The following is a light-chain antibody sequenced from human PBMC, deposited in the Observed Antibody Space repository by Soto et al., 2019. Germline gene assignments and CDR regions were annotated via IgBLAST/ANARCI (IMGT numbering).Light chain of an antibody. CDR1: HSVFHINKNS. Sequence: DIVMTQSPDSLSVSLGERATINCKSSHSVFHINKNSLAWYQQKPGQPPKVLLYWASTRESGVHDRFSGSGSGTDFTLTIRSLQAEDVAFYYGQQYYSSPLSFGGGTKVEIK. V-gene: IGKV4-1*01. J-gene: IGKJ4*01. CDR2: WAS. CDR3: QQYYSSPLS.